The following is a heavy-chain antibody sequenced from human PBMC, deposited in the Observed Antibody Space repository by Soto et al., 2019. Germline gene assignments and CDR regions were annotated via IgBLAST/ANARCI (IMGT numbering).Heavy chain of an antibody. J-gene: IGHJ4*02. Sequence: QVQLQESGPGLVKPSQTLSLTCTVSGGSISSGGYYWSWIRQHPGKGLEWIGYLDYSGYTYYNPSLKSRVTISRDPSKNQLSLNLTSVTAADTAVYYCAVVRNYYGSGSYAENWGQGTLVTVSS. CDR1: GGSISSGGYY. D-gene: IGHD3-10*01. CDR2: LDYSGYT. V-gene: IGHV4-31*03. CDR3: AVVRNYYGSGSYAEN.